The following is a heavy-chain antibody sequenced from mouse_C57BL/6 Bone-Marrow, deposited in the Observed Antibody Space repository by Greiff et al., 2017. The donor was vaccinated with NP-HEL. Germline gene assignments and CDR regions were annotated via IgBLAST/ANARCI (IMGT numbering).Heavy chain of an antibody. CDR1: GFTFSDFY. CDR3: ARDGAFQMDY. V-gene: IGHV7-1*01. CDR2: SRNKANDYTT. Sequence: DVMLVESGGGLVQSGRSLRLSCATSGFTFSDFYMEWVRQAPGKGLEWIAASRNKANDYTTEYSASVKGRFIVSRDTSQSILYLQMNALRAEDTAIYYCARDGAFQMDYWGQGTSVTVSS. J-gene: IGHJ4*01.